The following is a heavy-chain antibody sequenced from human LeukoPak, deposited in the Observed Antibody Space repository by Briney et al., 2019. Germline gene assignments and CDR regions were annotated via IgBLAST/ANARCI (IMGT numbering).Heavy chain of an antibody. J-gene: IGHJ4*02. V-gene: IGHV1-18*01. CDR1: GYTFTNYG. D-gene: IGHD3-22*01. CDR3: ARYYDSSGYYEDY. Sequence: ASVKVSCKASGYTFTNYGISWVRQAPGQGLDWVGWISAYNGNTNYAEKVQGRVTMTTDTSTSTAYMELRSLRSDDTAVYYCARYYDSSGYYEDYWGQGTLVTVSS. CDR2: ISAYNGNT.